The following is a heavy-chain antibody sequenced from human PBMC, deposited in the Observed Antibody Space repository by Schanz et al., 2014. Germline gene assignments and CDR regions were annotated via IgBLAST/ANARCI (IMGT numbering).Heavy chain of an antibody. CDR1: GFTFSAYW. J-gene: IGHJ4*02. CDR2: IKPDGSEK. Sequence: EVQLVESGGGLVQPGGSLRLSCAASGFTFSAYWMTWVRQAPGKGLDWVGIIKPDGSEKFYVDSVKGRFTISRDNAKSSLYLQMNSLRDEDTAVYYCAATTILADWGQGTLVAVSS. D-gene: IGHD3-3*01. V-gene: IGHV3-7*01. CDR3: AATTILAD.